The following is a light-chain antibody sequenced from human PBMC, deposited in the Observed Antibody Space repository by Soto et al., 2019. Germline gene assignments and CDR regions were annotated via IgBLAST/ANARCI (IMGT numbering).Light chain of an antibody. J-gene: IGKJ1*01. Sequence: DIQMTQSPSSLSASVGDMVTITCRASQSISSYLNWYQQKPGKAPKXLIYAASSLQSGVPSRFSGSGSGTDFTLTISSLKNEDFATYDCQQSYSTLRTFGQGTKVDIK. V-gene: IGKV1-39*01. CDR2: AAS. CDR3: QQSYSTLRT. CDR1: QSISSY.